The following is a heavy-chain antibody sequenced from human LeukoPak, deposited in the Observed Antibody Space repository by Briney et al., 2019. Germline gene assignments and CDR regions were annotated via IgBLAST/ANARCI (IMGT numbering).Heavy chain of an antibody. D-gene: IGHD3-22*01. J-gene: IGHJ4*02. V-gene: IGHV1-18*01. Sequence: GASVKVSCKVSGYTFLDYGISWGRQAPGQGLEWVGWITPYNDKVNYGQKFQGRVTMTTDTSTNTAYMELRSLRPDDSAIYYCARRGVYFYDSSGRANYHFDYWGQGTLVTVSS. CDR3: ARRGVYFYDSSGRANYHFDY. CDR1: GYTFLDYG. CDR2: ITPYNDKV.